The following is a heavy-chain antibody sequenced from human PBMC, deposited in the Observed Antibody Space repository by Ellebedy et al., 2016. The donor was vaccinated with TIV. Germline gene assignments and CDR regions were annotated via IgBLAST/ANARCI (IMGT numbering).Heavy chain of an antibody. D-gene: IGHD2-2*01. CDR2: IYWDDDK. CDR3: AHKGGYLRAFNI. Sequence: SGPTLVKPTQTLTLTCTFSGFSLSTSGVGVGWIRQPPGKALEWLALIYWDDDKDYTPSLKRRLTITKDTSKNQVVLSMTNLDPVDTATYYCAHKGGYLRAFNIWGQGTLVSVSS. J-gene: IGHJ3*02. V-gene: IGHV2-5*02. CDR1: GFSLSTSGVG.